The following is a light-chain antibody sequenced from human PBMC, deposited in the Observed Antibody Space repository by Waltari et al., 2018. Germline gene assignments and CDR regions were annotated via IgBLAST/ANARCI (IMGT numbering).Light chain of an antibody. CDR1: QHISTY. Sequence: DVQLTQSPSSLSASVGDRVTITCRASQHISTYLAWYQQRPGQAPKLLLFGSSTLQSGVPSRFSGSGSGTDFTLTISSLQPEDFVTYYCQHTNNYPVTFGQGTRLE. J-gene: IGKJ5*01. CDR3: QHTNNYPVT. V-gene: IGKV1-9*01. CDR2: GSS.